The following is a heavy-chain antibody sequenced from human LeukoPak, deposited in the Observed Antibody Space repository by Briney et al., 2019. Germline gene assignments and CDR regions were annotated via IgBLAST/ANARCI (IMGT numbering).Heavy chain of an antibody. J-gene: IGHJ3*02. CDR3: AKDRGTSLCDAFDI. Sequence: PAGGSLGLSCAASGFTFSSHGMSWVRQGPGKGLEWVSGISGSGGDTYYADSVKGRFTISRDNSKSTLYLQMNSLRAEDTAIYYCAKDRGTSLCDAFDIWGQGTMVTVSS. D-gene: IGHD6-25*01. V-gene: IGHV3-23*01. CDR1: GFTFSSHG. CDR2: ISGSGGDT.